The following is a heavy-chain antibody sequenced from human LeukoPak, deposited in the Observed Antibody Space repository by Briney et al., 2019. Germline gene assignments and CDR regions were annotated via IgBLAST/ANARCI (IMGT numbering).Heavy chain of an antibody. CDR1: GFTLSSYE. V-gene: IGHV3-23*01. CDR3: ARGSGSYSAFDI. CDR2: ISGSGGST. Sequence: GGSLRLSCTASGFTLSSYEMSWVRQAPGKGLEWVSAISGSGGSTYYADSVKGRFTISRDNSKNTLYLQMNSLRAEDTAVYYCARGSGSYSAFDIWGQGTMVTVSS. D-gene: IGHD1-26*01. J-gene: IGHJ3*02.